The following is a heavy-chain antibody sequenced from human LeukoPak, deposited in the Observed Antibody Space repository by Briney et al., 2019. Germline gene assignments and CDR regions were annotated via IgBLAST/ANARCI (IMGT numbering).Heavy chain of an antibody. Sequence: PGGSLKLSCAASGFDFSGFYTHWVCQASGRGLEWVGLIRSEPSGYTTLHAASVKGRFTISRDDSKNTAYLQMNSLRADDTAVYYCARQDCSGGSCSYVDYWGQGTLVTVSS. CDR1: GFDFSGFY. V-gene: IGHV3-73*01. CDR3: ARQDCSGGSCSYVDY. J-gene: IGHJ4*02. D-gene: IGHD2-15*01. CDR2: IRSEPSGYTT.